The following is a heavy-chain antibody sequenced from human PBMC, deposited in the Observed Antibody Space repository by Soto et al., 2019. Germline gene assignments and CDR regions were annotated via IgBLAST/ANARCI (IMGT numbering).Heavy chain of an antibody. CDR1: GYTFTSYG. V-gene: IGHV1-18*04. Sequence: GASVKVSCKASGYTFTSYGISWVRQAPGQGLEWMGWISAYNGNTNYAQKRQGRVTMTTDTSTSTAYMELRSLRSDDTAVYYCARGRSSWYDYYSDGMDVCGQGTPVTVSS. CDR3: ARGRSSWYDYYSDGMDV. CDR2: ISAYNGNT. J-gene: IGHJ6*02. D-gene: IGHD6-13*01.